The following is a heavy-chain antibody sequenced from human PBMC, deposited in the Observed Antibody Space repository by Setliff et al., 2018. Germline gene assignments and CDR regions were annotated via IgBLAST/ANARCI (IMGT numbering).Heavy chain of an antibody. CDR3: AKRRSSSWFGGMDY. D-gene: IGHD6-13*01. CDR1: GFTFTDYA. CDR2: LSGTGGIT. V-gene: IGHV3-23*01. J-gene: IGHJ4*02. Sequence: GGSLRLSCVASGFTFTDYAMSWVRQAPGRGLEWVSGLSGTGGITYYADSVKGRFTISRDSSKNTLYLQMNSLRVEDTAVYYCAKRRSSSWFGGMDYWGQGILVTVSS.